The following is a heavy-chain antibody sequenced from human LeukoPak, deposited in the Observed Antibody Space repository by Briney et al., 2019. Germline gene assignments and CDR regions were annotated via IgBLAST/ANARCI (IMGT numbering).Heavy chain of an antibody. CDR1: GFTFSNYA. Sequence: SGGSLRLSCAASGFTFSNYAMNWVRQVPGKGLEWVAGIPAITDAKFYADSVKGRFTISRDNSENKLFLEMNSLGGVDTAVYYCVKDRNTYGDYVGWFDPWGQGTLVTVSS. CDR2: IPAITDAK. CDR3: VKDRNTYGDYVGWFDP. J-gene: IGHJ5*02. V-gene: IGHV3-23*01. D-gene: IGHD4-17*01.